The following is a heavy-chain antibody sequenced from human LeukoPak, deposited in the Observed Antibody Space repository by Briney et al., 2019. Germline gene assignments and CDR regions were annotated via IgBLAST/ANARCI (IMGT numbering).Heavy chain of an antibody. J-gene: IGHJ4*02. CDR3: VRMKYYDLWSGDDY. CDR1: GGTSSSYA. CDR2: IIPAFGTP. D-gene: IGHD3-3*01. V-gene: IGHV1-69*05. Sequence: SVKVSCKASGGTSSSYAISWVPQAPGQGLERMGRIIPAFGTPNYAQNFQGRVTITTDESRTTAYMELRSLRSEDTAVYYCVRMKYYDLWSGDDYWGQGTLVTVSS.